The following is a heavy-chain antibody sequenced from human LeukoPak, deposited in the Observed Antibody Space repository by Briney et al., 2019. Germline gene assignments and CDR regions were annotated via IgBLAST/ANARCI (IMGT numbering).Heavy chain of an antibody. CDR3: ARHGGGYSFDY. CDR1: GGSFSGYY. D-gene: IGHD3-16*01. Sequence: SETLSLTCTVSGGSFSGYYWSWIRQPPGKGMEWIGYVDYSGSTYIDPSLMSRVTILLDTSKKQVSLKLSSVTAADTAVYFCARHGGGYSFDYWGQGTLVTVSS. J-gene: IGHJ4*02. V-gene: IGHV4-59*08. CDR2: VDYSGST.